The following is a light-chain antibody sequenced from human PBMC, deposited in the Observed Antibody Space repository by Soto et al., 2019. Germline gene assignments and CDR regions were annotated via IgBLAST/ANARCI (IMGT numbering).Light chain of an antibody. V-gene: IGKV3-20*01. Sequence: EIVLTQSPGTLSLSPGERATLSCRASQSVSSSYLARYQQKPGQAPRLLIYGASSRATGIPDRFSGSGSGTDFTLTISRLEPEDFAVYYCQQYGRGFGQGTKLEIK. CDR3: QQYGRG. J-gene: IGKJ2*03. CDR1: QSVSSSY. CDR2: GAS.